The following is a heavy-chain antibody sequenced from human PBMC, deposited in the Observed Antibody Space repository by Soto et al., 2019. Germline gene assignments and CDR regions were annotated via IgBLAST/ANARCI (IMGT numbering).Heavy chain of an antibody. CDR1: GYTFTSYG. CDR3: AKHRLTGNDAFDI. J-gene: IGHJ3*02. Sequence: QVQLVQSGAEVKKPGASVKVSCKASGYTFTSYGISWVRQAPGQGLECMGWISAYNGNTNYAQKIQGRVTMTTDTSTSTAYMELRSLRSDDTAVYECAKHRLTGNDAFDIWGQGTMVPVSS. D-gene: IGHD1-20*01. V-gene: IGHV1-18*04. CDR2: ISAYNGNT.